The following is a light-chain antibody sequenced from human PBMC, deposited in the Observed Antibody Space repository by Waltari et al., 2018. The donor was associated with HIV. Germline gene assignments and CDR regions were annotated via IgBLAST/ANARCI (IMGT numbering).Light chain of an antibody. CDR1: ISDVVGYNY. CDR2: EAT. CDR3: SAYAGSNNWV. Sequence: QSALTQPPSASGSPGQSVTISCSGTISDVVGYNYVSWYQQYPGKAPKLMIYEATKRPSWVPDRFSGSKSDNTASLTVSGLQAEDEADYYCSAYAGSNNWVFGGGTKLTVL. V-gene: IGLV2-8*01. J-gene: IGLJ3*02.